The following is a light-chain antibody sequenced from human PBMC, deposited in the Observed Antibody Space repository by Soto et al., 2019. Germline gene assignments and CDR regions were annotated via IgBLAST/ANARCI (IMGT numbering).Light chain of an antibody. CDR1: QSLVHSDGNTY. Sequence: DVVMTQSPLSLPVTLGQPASISCRSSQSLVHSDGNTYLNWFQQRPGQSPRRLIYKVSNRDSGVPDRFSGSGSGTDFTLKISRVEADDVGVYYFMQGTHLPLTFGGGTKVEIK. CDR3: MQGTHLPLT. V-gene: IGKV2-30*02. J-gene: IGKJ4*01. CDR2: KVS.